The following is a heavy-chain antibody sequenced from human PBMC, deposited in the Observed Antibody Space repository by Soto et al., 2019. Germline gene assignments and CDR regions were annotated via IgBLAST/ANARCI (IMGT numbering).Heavy chain of an antibody. J-gene: IGHJ4*02. Sequence: QVQLVESGGGVVQPGRSLRLSCAASGFTFSSYGMHWVRQAPGKGLEWVAVITYYGSNKYYADSVKGRFTISRDNSKNTLYLQMNSLRAEDTALYYCAKDWAGGYSYGKTDYWGQGTLVTVSS. CDR3: AKDWAGGYSYGKTDY. CDR1: GFTFSSYG. V-gene: IGHV3-30*18. D-gene: IGHD5-18*01. CDR2: ITYYGSNK.